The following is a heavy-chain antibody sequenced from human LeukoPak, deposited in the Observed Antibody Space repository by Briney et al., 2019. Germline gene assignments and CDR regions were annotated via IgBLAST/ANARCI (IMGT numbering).Heavy chain of an antibody. CDR2: INTDGSRT. Sequence: PGGSLRLSCAASGFTFSSYWMHWVRQAPGKGLVWVSRINTDGSRTSYADSVKGRFTISRDNAQNTLYLQMNSLRAEDTAVYYCARDGYDYVWGSYRYDYWGQGTLVTVSS. D-gene: IGHD3-16*02. CDR1: GFTFSSYW. J-gene: IGHJ4*02. CDR3: ARDGYDYVWGSYRYDY. V-gene: IGHV3-74*01.